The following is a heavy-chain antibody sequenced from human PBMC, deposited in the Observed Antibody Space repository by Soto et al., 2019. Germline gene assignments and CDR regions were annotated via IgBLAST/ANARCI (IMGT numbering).Heavy chain of an antibody. D-gene: IGHD3-22*01. Sequence: ASVKVSCKASGYTFTDYYLHWVRQAPGQGLELMGFINPKNGATIYAQKFQGRVTMTRDTSISTAYMELSRLRSEDTAVYSCARVSYATSGYLHXWGQGTPVTVSX. CDR3: ARVSYATSGYLHX. CDR2: INPKNGAT. J-gene: IGHJ4*02. V-gene: IGHV1-2*02. CDR1: GYTFTDYY.